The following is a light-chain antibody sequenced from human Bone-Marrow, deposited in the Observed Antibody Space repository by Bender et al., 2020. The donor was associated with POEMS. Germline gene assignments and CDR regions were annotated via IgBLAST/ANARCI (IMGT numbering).Light chain of an antibody. CDR1: SSDVGAHNY. CDR3: SSNAGSNNFV. Sequence: QSALTQPPSVSGAPGQRVTISCTGTSSDVGAHNYVSWYQQHPGKAPKLLISEVTKRPSGVPDRFSGSKSGNTASLTVSGLQAEDEADYYCSSNAGSNNFVFGGGTKLTVL. J-gene: IGLJ2*01. V-gene: IGLV2-8*01. CDR2: EVT.